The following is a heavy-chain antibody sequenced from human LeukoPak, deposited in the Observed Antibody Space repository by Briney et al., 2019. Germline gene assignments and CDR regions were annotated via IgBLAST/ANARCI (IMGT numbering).Heavy chain of an antibody. J-gene: IGHJ4*02. V-gene: IGHV3-30-3*01. CDR3: ASVGGYDPLFDY. Sequence: PGGSLRLSCAASGFTFSSHAMHWVRQAPGKGLEWVAAISFDGSNKYYADSVKGRFTISRDNSKNTLYLQMNSLRTEDTAVHYCASVGGYDPLFDYWGQGTLVTVSS. CDR2: ISFDGSNK. CDR1: GFTFSSHA. D-gene: IGHD5-12*01.